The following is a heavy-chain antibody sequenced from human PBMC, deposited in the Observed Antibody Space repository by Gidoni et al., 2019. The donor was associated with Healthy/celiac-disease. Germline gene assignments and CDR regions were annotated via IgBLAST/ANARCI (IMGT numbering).Heavy chain of an antibody. D-gene: IGHD3-10*01. CDR3: VKGLYGSGSPLDY. CDR1: GFTFSSYA. CDR2: SSSNGGST. J-gene: IGHJ4*02. V-gene: IGHV3-64D*06. Sequence: EVQLVEYGGGLVQPGGSLRLSCSASGFTFSSYAMHWVHQAPGKGLEYVSASSSNGGSTYYADSVKGRFTISRDNSKNTLYLQMSSLRAEDTAVYYCVKGLYGSGSPLDYWGQGTLVTVSS.